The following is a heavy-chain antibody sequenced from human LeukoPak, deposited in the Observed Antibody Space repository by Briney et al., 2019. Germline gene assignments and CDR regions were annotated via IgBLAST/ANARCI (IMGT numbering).Heavy chain of an antibody. CDR2: IYSGGST. Sequence: GGSLRLSCAASGFTVSSNYMSWVRQTPGKGLEWVSAIYSGGSTYYADSVKGRFTISRDNYKNTLYLQMNRLRAEDTAVYYCARDKSDFTPFYYYYYMDVWGKGTTVTVSS. J-gene: IGHJ6*03. CDR3: ARDKSDFTPFYYYYYMDV. D-gene: IGHD3-3*01. CDR1: GFTVSSNY. V-gene: IGHV3-66*02.